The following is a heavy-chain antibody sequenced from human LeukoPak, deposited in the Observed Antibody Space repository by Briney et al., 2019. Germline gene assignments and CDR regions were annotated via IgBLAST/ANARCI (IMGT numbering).Heavy chain of an antibody. CDR3: ARAYCSGGTCYSSRGMFDP. CDR2: IYYSGST. J-gene: IGHJ5*02. D-gene: IGHD2-15*01. CDR1: GGSISTYY. Sequence: SETRSLTCTVSGGSISTYYWTWIRQPPGKGLEWIGYIYYSGSTNYNPSLKSRVTISVDTSKNQFSLKLSSVTAADTAVYYCARAYCSGGTCYSSRGMFDPWGQGTLVTVSS. V-gene: IGHV4-59*01.